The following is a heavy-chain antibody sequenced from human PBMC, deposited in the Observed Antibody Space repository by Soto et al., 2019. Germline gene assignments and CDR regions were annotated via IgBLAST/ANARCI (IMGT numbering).Heavy chain of an antibody. Sequence: KGRERVSYISSSGSTLYYADSVKGRFTISRDNAKNSLYLQMNSLRAEDTAVYYCARVYDSSGYYYVFGYWGQGTLVTVSS. CDR3: ARVYDSSGYYYVFGY. CDR2: ISSSGSTL. J-gene: IGHJ4*02. V-gene: IGHV3-48*03. D-gene: IGHD3-22*01.